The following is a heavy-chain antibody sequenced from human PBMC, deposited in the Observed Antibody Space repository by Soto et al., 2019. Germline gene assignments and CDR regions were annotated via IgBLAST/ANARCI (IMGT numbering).Heavy chain of an antibody. CDR2: ISHSGST. CDR1: GGSINSGGYS. CDR3: ARRSCISPSCYYYGLDV. D-gene: IGHD2-2*01. V-gene: IGHV4-30-2*01. Sequence: QLQLQESGSGLVKPSQTLSLTCAVSGGSINSGGYSWSWIRQPPGKGLEWIGFISHSGSTYYNPSLKSRVTISMDTSKNHFSLKLSSVTAADTAVYYCARRSCISPSCYYYGLDVWGHGTTVTVSS. J-gene: IGHJ6*02.